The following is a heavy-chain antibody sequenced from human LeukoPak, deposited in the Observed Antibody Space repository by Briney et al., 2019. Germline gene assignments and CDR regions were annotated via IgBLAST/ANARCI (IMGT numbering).Heavy chain of an antibody. D-gene: IGHD3-10*01. J-gene: IGHJ4*02. CDR2: IYHSGST. CDR1: GYSINSGYY. V-gene: IGHV4-38-2*02. Sequence: SETLSLTCTVSGYSINSGYYWGWIRQPPGKGLEWIGSIYHSGSTYYNPSLKSRVTISVDTSKNQFSLKLSSVTAADTAVYYCARHRLWFGELFAYWGQGTLVTVSS. CDR3: ARHRLWFGELFAY.